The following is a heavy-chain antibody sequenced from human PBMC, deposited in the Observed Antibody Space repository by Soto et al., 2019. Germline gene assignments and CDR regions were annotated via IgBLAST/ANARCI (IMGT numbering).Heavy chain of an antibody. CDR3: ASMGYHYGSGSYPLDY. Sequence: QVQLQESGPGLVKPSETLSLTCTVSGGSISSYYWTWIRQPPGKGLEWIGFIYNSGSTHDTPALRSRVTISVDTSMNQFSLKLRSVTAADTAVYYCASMGYHYGSGSYPLDYWGQGTLVTVSS. CDR1: GGSISSYY. J-gene: IGHJ4*02. V-gene: IGHV4-59*08. D-gene: IGHD3-10*01. CDR2: IYNSGST.